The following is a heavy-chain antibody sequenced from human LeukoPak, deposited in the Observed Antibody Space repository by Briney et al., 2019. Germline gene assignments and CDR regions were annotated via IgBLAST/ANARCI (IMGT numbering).Heavy chain of an antibody. CDR3: ARKPFIKKPHPLDY. V-gene: IGHV1-69*13. CDR1: GGTFSSYA. Sequence: SVKVSCKASGGTFSSYAISRLRQAPGQGLEWMGGIIPIFGTANYAQKFQGRVTITADESTSTAYMELSSLRSEDTAVYYCARKPFIKKPHPLDYWGQGTLVTVSS. J-gene: IGHJ4*02. D-gene: IGHD3-10*01. CDR2: IIPIFGTA.